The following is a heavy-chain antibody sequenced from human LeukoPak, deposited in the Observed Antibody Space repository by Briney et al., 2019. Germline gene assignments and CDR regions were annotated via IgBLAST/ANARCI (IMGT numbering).Heavy chain of an antibody. CDR1: GGSLSSYY. V-gene: IGHV4-59*01. D-gene: IGHD1-7*01. CDR2: IYYSGST. CDR3: ARANNWNSGDFDY. J-gene: IGHJ4*02. Sequence: SETLSLTCTVYGGSLSSYYWSWIRQPPGKALEWIGYIYYSGSTNYNPSLRSRVTISVDTSKNQFSLKLSSVTAADTAVYYCARANNWNSGDFDYWGQGTLVTVSS.